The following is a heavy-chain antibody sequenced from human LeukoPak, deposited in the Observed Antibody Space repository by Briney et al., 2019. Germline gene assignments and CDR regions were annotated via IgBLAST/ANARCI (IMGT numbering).Heavy chain of an antibody. CDR2: IYYSGST. D-gene: IGHD5/OR15-5a*01. CDR3: ASSTMAKTDFDY. Sequence: SETLSLTCTVSGGSMSSSSYYWGWIRQPPGKGLEWIGSIYYSGSTYQNPSLKSRVTISVDTSKNQFSLKLSSVTAADTAVYYCASSTMAKTDFDYWGQGTLVTVSS. J-gene: IGHJ4*02. CDR1: GGSMSSSSYY. V-gene: IGHV4-39*07.